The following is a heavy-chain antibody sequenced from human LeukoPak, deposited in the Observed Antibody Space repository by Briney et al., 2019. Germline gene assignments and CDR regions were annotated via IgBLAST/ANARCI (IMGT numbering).Heavy chain of an antibody. V-gene: IGHV4-61*01. CDR3: VRGHGGY. CDR2: TYNGGST. Sequence: SETLSLTCTVSGGSFSSSIYHWFWIRQPPGKGLEWIGFTYNGGSTYYDPSLKSRVTISVDMAKNQFSLKVMSVTAADTAVYYCVRGHGGYWGQGTLVTVSS. J-gene: IGHJ4*02. CDR1: GGSFSSSIYH.